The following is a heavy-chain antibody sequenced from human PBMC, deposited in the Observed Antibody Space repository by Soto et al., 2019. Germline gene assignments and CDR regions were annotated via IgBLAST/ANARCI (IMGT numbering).Heavy chain of an antibody. D-gene: IGHD3-22*01. CDR1: GYTFTSYA. J-gene: IGHJ6*02. V-gene: IGHV1-3*01. Sequence: ASVKVSCKASGYTFTSYAMHWVRQAPGQRLEWMGWINAGNGNTKYSQKFQGRVTMTTDTSTSTAYMELRSLRSDDTAVYYCARDQDDIPYGMDVWGQGTTVTVSS. CDR3: ARDQDDIPYGMDV. CDR2: INAGNGNT.